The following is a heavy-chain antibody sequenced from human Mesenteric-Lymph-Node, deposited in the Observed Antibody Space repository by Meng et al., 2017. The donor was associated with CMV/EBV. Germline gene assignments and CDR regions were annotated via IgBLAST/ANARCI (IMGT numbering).Heavy chain of an antibody. CDR1: GFTFDDYG. J-gene: IGHJ4*02. V-gene: IGHV3-20*03. D-gene: IGHD6-19*01. CDR2: INWNGGST. Sequence: ASGFTFDDYGRSWVRQAPGKGLEWVSGINWNGGSTSYADSVKGRFTISRDNSKNTLYLQMNSLRAEDTAVYYCAKDVSSGWYYFDYWGQGTLVTVSS. CDR3: AKDVSSGWYYFDY.